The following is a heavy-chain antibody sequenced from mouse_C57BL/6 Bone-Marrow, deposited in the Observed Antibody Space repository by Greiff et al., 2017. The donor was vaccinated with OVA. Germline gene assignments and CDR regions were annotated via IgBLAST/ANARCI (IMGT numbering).Heavy chain of an antibody. Sequence: QVHVKQPGAELVKPGASVKLSCKASGYTFTSYWMHWVKQRPGQGLEWIGMIHPNSGSTNYNEKFKSKATLTVDKSSSTAYMQLSSLTSEDSAVYYGARRAYGSSPYWYFDVWGTGTTVTVSS. CDR3: ARRAYGSSPYWYFDV. CDR2: IHPNSGST. D-gene: IGHD1-1*01. CDR1: GYTFTSYW. J-gene: IGHJ1*03. V-gene: IGHV1-64*01.